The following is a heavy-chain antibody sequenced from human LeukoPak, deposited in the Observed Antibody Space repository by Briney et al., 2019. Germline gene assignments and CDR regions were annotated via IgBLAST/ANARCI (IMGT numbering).Heavy chain of an antibody. V-gene: IGHV4-39*07. CDR2: ISYGGSP. J-gene: IGHJ3*02. CDR3: ARDRHGYSSSWSFDI. D-gene: IGHD6-13*01. Sequence: PSETLSLTCIVSGGSNSSSSSYWGWIRQPPGKGLEWIGSISYGGSPYYTPSLKSRVTISVDTSKNQFSLKLRSVTAADTAVYYCARDRHGYSSSWSFDIWGQGTVVSVSS. CDR1: GGSNSSSSSY.